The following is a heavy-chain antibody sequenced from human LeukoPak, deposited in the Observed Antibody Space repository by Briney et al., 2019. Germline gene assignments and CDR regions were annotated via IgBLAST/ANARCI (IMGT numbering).Heavy chain of an antibody. V-gene: IGHV4-59*01. Sequence: PSETLSLTCTVSGGFLSRYYWSWIRQPPGKGLEWIGYIYYSGSTNYNPSLKSRVTISVDTSKNQFSLKLSSVTAADTAVYYCARASAPGFYNYYGMDVWGQGTTVTVSS. CDR2: IYYSGST. D-gene: IGHD3-9*01. J-gene: IGHJ6*02. CDR1: GGFLSRYY. CDR3: ARASAPGFYNYYGMDV.